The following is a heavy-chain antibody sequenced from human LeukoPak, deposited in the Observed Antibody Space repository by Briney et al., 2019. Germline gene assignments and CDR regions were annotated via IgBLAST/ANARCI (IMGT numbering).Heavy chain of an antibody. D-gene: IGHD6-13*01. CDR3: ARGDSSSYYYMDV. V-gene: IGHV1-69*05. CDR1: GGTFSSYA. CDR2: IIPIFGTA. Sequence: ASVKVSCRASGGTFSSYAISWVRQAPGQGLEWLGGIIPIFGTANYAQKFQGRVTITTDESTSTAYMELSSLRSEDTAVYYCARGDSSSYYYMDVWGKGTTVTVSS. J-gene: IGHJ6*03.